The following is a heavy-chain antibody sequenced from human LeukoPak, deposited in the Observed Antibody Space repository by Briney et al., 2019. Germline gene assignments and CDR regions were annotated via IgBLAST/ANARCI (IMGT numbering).Heavy chain of an antibody. V-gene: IGHV6-1*01. CDR2: TYYRSKWYN. CDR1: GDSVSSNSAA. D-gene: IGHD2-2*01. Sequence: SQTLSLTCAISGDSVSSNSAAWNWIRQSPSRGLEWLGRTYYRSKWYNDYAVSVKSRITINPETSKNQFSLQLNSVTPEDTAVYYCARAWVKYCSSTSCRFTAFDIWGQGTMVTVSS. J-gene: IGHJ3*02. CDR3: ARAWVKYCSSTSCRFTAFDI.